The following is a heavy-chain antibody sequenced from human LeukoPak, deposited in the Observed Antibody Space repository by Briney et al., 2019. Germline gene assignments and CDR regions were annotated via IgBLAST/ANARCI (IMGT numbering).Heavy chain of an antibody. Sequence: SVKVSCKASGGTFSSYAISWVRQAPGQGLEWMGRIIPIFGTANYAQKFQGRVTITTDESTSTAYMELSSLRSEDTAVYYCARGADHLTYYDYVWGSYRYTYFDYWGQGTLVTVSS. CDR3: ARGADHLTYYDYVWGSYRYTYFDY. J-gene: IGHJ4*02. CDR1: GGTFSSYA. CDR2: IIPIFGTA. D-gene: IGHD3-16*02. V-gene: IGHV1-69*05.